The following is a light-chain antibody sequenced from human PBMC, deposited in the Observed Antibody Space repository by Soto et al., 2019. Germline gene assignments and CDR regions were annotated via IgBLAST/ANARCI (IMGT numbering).Light chain of an antibody. V-gene: IGKV3-20*01. J-gene: IGKJ5*01. CDR3: QQYGSSPIT. CDR2: GAS. CDR1: QSVSSSY. Sequence: EIVLTQSPGTLSLSPGERATLSCRARQSVSSSYFAWYQQKPGQAPRLLIYGASTRATGIPDRFSGSGSGTDFTLNISRLEPGDFAVYYCQQYGSSPITFGKRTRLEIK.